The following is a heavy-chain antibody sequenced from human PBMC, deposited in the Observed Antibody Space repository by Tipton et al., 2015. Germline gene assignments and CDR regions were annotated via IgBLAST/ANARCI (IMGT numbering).Heavy chain of an antibody. J-gene: IGHJ5*02. Sequence: GLVKPPETLSVTCTVSGGSMNSYYWTWMRQPPGKGLEWIGYIYYSGSTYSNPSLKSRVTISVDTSKNQFSLKLRSVTAADTAVYYCARLRGALGWFDPWGQGTLVTVSS. V-gene: IGHV4-59*06. D-gene: IGHD3-10*01. CDR2: IYYSGST. CDR3: ARLRGALGWFDP. CDR1: GGSMNSYY.